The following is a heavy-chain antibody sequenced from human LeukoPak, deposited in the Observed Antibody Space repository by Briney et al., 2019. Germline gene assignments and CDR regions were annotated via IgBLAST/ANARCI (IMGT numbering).Heavy chain of an antibody. J-gene: IGHJ3*02. CDR2: IVVGSGNT. D-gene: IGHD4-23*01. CDR1: GFTFTSSA. Sequence: ASVKVSCKASGFTFTSSAMQWVRQARGQRLEWIGWIVVGSGNTNYAQKFQERVTITRDMSTSTAYMELSSLRSDYTAVYYCAASSGKVLDDAFDIWGQGTMVTVSS. CDR3: AASSGKVLDDAFDI. V-gene: IGHV1-58*02.